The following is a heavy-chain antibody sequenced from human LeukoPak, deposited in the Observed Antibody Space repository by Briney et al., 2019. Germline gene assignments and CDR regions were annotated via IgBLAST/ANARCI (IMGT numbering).Heavy chain of an antibody. D-gene: IGHD2-15*01. CDR1: VGTFSSYA. Sequence: SVKVSCKASVGTFSSYAISWVRQAPGQGVAWMGGIIPIFGTANYAQKFEGRVTITTDESTSTAYMELSSLRAAETAVYYCARSATLNGNWFDPWRQETLVTVST. CDR3: ARSATLNGNWFDP. J-gene: IGHJ5*02. V-gene: IGHV1-69*05. CDR2: IIPIFGTA.